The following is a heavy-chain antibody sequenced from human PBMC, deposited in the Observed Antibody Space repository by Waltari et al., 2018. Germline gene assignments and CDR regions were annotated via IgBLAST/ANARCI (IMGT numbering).Heavy chain of an antibody. Sequence: QVHLVQSGAEVKKPGASVKVSCKACGYTFAAHSMHWVRQAPGQGLEGMGRINPNSGGTNFAQKFQGRVTITRDTSSSTVYMELTWLRYDDTAMYYCARDRSGLVIGESVYWGQGTLVTVSS. CDR1: GYTFAAHS. J-gene: IGHJ4*02. CDR3: ARDRSGLVIGESVY. V-gene: IGHV1-2*06. CDR2: INPNSGGT. D-gene: IGHD3-22*01.